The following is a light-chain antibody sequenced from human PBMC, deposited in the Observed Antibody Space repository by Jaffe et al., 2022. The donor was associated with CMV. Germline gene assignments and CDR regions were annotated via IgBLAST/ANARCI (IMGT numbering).Light chain of an antibody. CDR3: CSRDSSGDRV. CDR1: SLRSFY. CDR2: DKN. V-gene: IGLV3-19*01. J-gene: IGLJ3*02. Sequence: SSELTQDPAVSVALGQTVRITCQGDSLRSFYANWYRQKPGQAPALVVYDKNKRPSGIPDRFSGSSSGNTASLTITGAQAEDEADYYCCSRDSSGDRVFGGGTKLTVL.